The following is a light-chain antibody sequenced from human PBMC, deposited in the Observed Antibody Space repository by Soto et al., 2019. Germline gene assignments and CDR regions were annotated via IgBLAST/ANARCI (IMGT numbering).Light chain of an antibody. CDR3: QQRSTWPRT. CDR1: QSVSSS. V-gene: IGKV3-11*01. Sequence: EIVLTQSPVTLSLSPGERATLSCRASQSVSSSLIWYQQKPGQAPRLLIYDASNRATGIPARFSGGGSGTDFILTISSLEPEDFAVYYFQQRSTWPRTFGGGTKVEIK. CDR2: DAS. J-gene: IGKJ4*01.